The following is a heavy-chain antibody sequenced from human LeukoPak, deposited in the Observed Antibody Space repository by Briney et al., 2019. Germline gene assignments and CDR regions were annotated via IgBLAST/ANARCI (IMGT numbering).Heavy chain of an antibody. J-gene: IGHJ3*02. V-gene: IGHV3-30*18. CDR3: AKGGAAGWYRDDAFDI. Sequence: GGSLRLSCAASGFTFSTYGMHWVRQAPGKGLEWVAVISYDGSNKYFADSVKGRFTISRDNSKNTLYLQMNSLRAEDTAVYYCAKGGAAGWYRDDAFDIWGQGTMVTVSS. CDR1: GFTFSTYG. D-gene: IGHD6-19*01. CDR2: ISYDGSNK.